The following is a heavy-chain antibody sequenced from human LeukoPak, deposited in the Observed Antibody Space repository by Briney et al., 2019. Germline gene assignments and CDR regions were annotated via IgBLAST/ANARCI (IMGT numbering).Heavy chain of an antibody. CDR3: ARGELRYFDWLSPFRY. Sequence: GGSLRLSCAASGFTFSSYAMSWVRRAPGKGLEWVSAISGSGGSTYYADSVKGRFTISRDNSKNTLYLQMNSLRAEDTAVYYCARGELRYFDWLSPFRYWGQGTLVTVSS. CDR1: GFTFSSYA. J-gene: IGHJ4*02. D-gene: IGHD3-9*01. CDR2: ISGSGGST. V-gene: IGHV3-23*01.